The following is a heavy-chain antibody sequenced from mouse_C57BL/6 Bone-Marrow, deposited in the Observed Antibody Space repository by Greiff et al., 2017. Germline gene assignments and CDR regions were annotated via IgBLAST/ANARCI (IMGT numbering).Heavy chain of an antibody. J-gene: IGHJ3*01. V-gene: IGHV1-81*01. CDR3: ARGGGWLLLFAY. CDR2: IYPRSGNT. D-gene: IGHD2-3*01. CDR1: GYTFTSYG. Sequence: VKLMESGAELARPGASVKLSCKASGYTFTSYGISWVKQRTGQGLEWIGEIYPRSGNTYYNEKFKGKATLTADKSSSTAYMELRSLTSEDSAVYFCARGGGWLLLFAYWGQGTLVTVSA.